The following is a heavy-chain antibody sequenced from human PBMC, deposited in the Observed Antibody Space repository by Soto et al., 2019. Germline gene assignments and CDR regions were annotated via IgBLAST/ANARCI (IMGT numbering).Heavy chain of an antibody. CDR3: ARKGAVAGTGWYFDL. CDR2: IYYSGST. D-gene: IGHD6-19*01. Sequence: QVQLQESGPGLVKPSETLSLTCTVSGGSVSSGGYYWSWIRQPPGKGLEWIGYIYYSGSTNYNPSLKSRVTISVDTSKNQCSLKLSSVTAADTAVYYCARKGAVAGTGWYFDLWGRGTLVTVSS. J-gene: IGHJ2*01. V-gene: IGHV4-61*08. CDR1: GGSVSSGGYY.